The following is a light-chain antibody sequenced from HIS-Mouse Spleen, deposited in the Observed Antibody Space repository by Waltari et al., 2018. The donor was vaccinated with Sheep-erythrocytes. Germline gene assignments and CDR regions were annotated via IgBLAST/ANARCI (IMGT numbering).Light chain of an antibody. CDR2: DVS. Sequence: QSALTQPRSVSGSPGQSVTISCTGTSSDVGGYNYVSWYQQHPGKAPKLMIYDVSKRPAGVPYRFSGYKPGNKTSLTISGLQAEDEADYYCCSYAGSYNHVFATGTKVTVL. CDR1: SSDVGGYNY. J-gene: IGLJ1*01. V-gene: IGLV2-11*01. CDR3: CSYAGSYNHV.